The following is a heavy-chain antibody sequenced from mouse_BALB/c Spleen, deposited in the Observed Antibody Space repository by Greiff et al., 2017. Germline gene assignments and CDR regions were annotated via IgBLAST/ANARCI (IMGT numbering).Heavy chain of an antibody. Sequence: VQLQQSGAELVKPGASVKLSCTASGFNIKDTYMHWVKQRPEQGLEWIGRIDPANGNTKYDPKFQGKATITADTSSNTAYLQLSSLTSEDTAVYYCARDPLLGGAMDYWGQGTSVTVSS. CDR1: GFNIKDTY. V-gene: IGHV14-3*02. CDR2: IDPANGNT. CDR3: ARDPLLGGAMDY. D-gene: IGHD2-1*01. J-gene: IGHJ4*01.